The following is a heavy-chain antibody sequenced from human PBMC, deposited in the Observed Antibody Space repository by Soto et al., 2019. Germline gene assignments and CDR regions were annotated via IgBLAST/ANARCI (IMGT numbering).Heavy chain of an antibody. V-gene: IGHV1-18*01. CDR1: GYTLTRYG. J-gene: IGHJ2*01. Sequence: QVHLVQSGAEVKKPGASVKVSCKASGYTLTRYGITWVRQAPGQGLEWMGSISAYNANTNYAQKLKGRLTMTTDTSTSTADMELRSLTSDDTAVYYCAREVFRYFDLWGRGTLFSVSS. CDR2: ISAYNANT. CDR3: AREVFRYFDL. D-gene: IGHD1-20*01.